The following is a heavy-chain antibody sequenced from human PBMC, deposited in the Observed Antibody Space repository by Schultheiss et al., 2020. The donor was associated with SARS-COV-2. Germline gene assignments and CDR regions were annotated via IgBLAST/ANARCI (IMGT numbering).Heavy chain of an antibody. V-gene: IGHV4-34*01. Sequence: SETLSLTCAVYGGSFSGYYWGWIRQPPGKGLEWIGSIYHSGSTYYNPSLKSLVTISVDTSKNQFSLKLSSVTAADTAVYYCARGERRWELLAVFDYWGQGTLVTVSS. CDR2: IYHSGST. CDR1: GGSFSGYY. D-gene: IGHD1-26*01. CDR3: ARGERRWELLAVFDY. J-gene: IGHJ4*02.